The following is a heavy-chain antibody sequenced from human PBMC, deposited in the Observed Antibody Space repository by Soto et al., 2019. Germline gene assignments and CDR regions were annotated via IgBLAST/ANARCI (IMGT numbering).Heavy chain of an antibody. V-gene: IGHV3-7*01. J-gene: IGHJ4*02. CDR3: ARDLKLRH. CDR1: GFTFNSYW. CDR2: IKKDGSEQ. D-gene: IGHD1-1*01. Sequence: GGSLRLSCAASGFTFNSYWMNWVRQAPGKGLEWVGNIKKDGSEQYYVDSVKGRFTISRDNAKNSLYLKMNSLRAEDTAVYYCARDLKLRHWGQGTLVTVSS.